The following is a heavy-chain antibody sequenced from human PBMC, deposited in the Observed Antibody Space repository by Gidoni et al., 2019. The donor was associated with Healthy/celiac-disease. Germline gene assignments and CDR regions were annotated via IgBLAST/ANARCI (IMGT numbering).Heavy chain of an antibody. D-gene: IGHD5-18*01. CDR3: ARGSLRGYSYRY. Sequence: QVQLQQWGAGLLKPSDTLSLTCAVYGGSFSGYYWSWIRQPPGKGLEWIGEINHSGSTNYNPSLKSRVTISVDTSKNQFSLKLSSVTAADTAVYYCARGSLRGYSYRYWGQGTLVTVSS. CDR1: GGSFSGYY. V-gene: IGHV4-34*01. CDR2: INHSGST. J-gene: IGHJ4*02.